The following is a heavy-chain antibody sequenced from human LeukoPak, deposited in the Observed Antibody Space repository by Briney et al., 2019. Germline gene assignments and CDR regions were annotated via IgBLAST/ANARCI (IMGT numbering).Heavy chain of an antibody. J-gene: IGHJ6*03. Sequence: ASVKVSCKASGYTFTSYHMHWVRQAPGQGLEWMGIINPSGGTTNYAQKFRGRVTMTRDTSTSTVYMELSSLRSDDTAVYYCARGVTGIYYYYYMDVWGKGTTVTVSS. CDR1: GYTFTSYH. V-gene: IGHV1-46*01. CDR3: ARGVTGIYYYYYMDV. D-gene: IGHD3-10*01. CDR2: INPSGGTT.